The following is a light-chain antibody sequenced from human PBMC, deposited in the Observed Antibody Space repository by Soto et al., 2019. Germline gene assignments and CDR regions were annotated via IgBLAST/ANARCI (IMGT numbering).Light chain of an antibody. CDR2: ANT. Sequence: QSVLTQPPSVSGAPGQRVTISCTGGNSDIGAGYDVHWYQQLPGTTPKLLIFANTIRPSGVPDRFSGSKSGTSASLAITGLQAEDEGDYYCSSYTSSSTPCVFGTGTKVTVL. J-gene: IGLJ1*01. CDR1: NSDIGAGYD. V-gene: IGLV1-40*01. CDR3: SSYTSSSTPCV.